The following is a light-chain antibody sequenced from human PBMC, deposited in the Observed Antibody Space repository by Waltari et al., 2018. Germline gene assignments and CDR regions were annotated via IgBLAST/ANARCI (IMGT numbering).Light chain of an antibody. CDR3: QQSYSDLEYT. CDR1: QSIARY. J-gene: IGKJ2*01. Sequence: DIQMTQSPSSLSASVGDRVTITCRASQSIARYLNWYQQKSGEAPKVLIHAASSLVSGVPPRFSGSGSGTDFTITISSLHPEDFATYYCQQSYSDLEYTFGQGTKLEIK. V-gene: IGKV1-39*01. CDR2: AAS.